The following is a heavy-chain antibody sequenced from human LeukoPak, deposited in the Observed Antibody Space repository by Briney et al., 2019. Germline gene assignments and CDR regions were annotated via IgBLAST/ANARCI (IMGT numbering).Heavy chain of an antibody. J-gene: IGHJ4*02. D-gene: IGHD3-22*01. Sequence: EASVKVSCKASGYTFTGYYMHWVRQAPGQGLEWMGWINPNSGGTNHAQKFQGRVTMTRDTSISTAYMELSRLRSDDTAVYYCARGGYYYDSSGYSPPDYWGQGTLVTVSS. CDR1: GYTFTGYY. V-gene: IGHV1-2*02. CDR2: INPNSGGT. CDR3: ARGGYYYDSSGYSPPDY.